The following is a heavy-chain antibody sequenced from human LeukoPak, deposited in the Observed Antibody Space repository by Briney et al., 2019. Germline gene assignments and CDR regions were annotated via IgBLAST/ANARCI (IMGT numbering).Heavy chain of an antibody. CDR1: GFTISNYA. CDR2: ISGSGGST. Sequence: GGSLRLSCATSGFTISNYAMSWVRQAPGKGLEWVSAISGSGGSTYYADSVKGRFTISRDNSKSTLFLQMNSLRAEDTAVYYCAKDPRVGSRVATPCHWGQGTLVTVSS. V-gene: IGHV3-23*01. D-gene: IGHD5-24*01. J-gene: IGHJ4*02. CDR3: AKDPRVGSRVATPCH.